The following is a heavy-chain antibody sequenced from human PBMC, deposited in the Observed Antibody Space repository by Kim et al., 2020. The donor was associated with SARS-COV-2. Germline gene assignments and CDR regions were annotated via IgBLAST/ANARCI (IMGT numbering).Heavy chain of an antibody. V-gene: IGHV3-30*15. CDR3: AGGAQPLDFDYFGMDV. D-gene: IGHD3-16*01. J-gene: IGHJ6*02. Sequence: GRFTISRDNSKNTLNLQMGSLRPEDTALYYCAGGAQPLDFDYFGMDVWGQGTTVTVSS.